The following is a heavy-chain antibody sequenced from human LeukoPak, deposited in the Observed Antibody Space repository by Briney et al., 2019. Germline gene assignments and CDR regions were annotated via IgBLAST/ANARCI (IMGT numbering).Heavy chain of an antibody. V-gene: IGHV4-59*08. CDR1: GGSISGCY. D-gene: IGHD3-3*01. CDR2: IFYSGST. Sequence: SQTLSLTCTVSGGSISGCYWSWIRQPPGKGLEWIGYIFYSGSTNYNPSLKSRVTISVDTSKNQFSLKLSSVTAADTAVYYCARGDFWSALRIDYWGQGILVTVSS. CDR3: ARGDFWSALRIDY. J-gene: IGHJ4*02.